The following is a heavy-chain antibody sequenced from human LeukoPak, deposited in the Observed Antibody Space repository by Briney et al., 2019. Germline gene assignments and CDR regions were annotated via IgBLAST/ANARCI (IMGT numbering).Heavy chain of an antibody. J-gene: IGHJ4*02. CDR3: ARDLAYGDAYFDY. CDR1: VGTFSSYA. D-gene: IGHD4-17*01. V-gene: IGHV1-69*13. CDR2: IIPIFGTA. Sequence: ASVKVSCKASVGTFSSYAISWVRQAPGQGLEWMGGIIPIFGTANYAQKFQGRVTITADESTSTAYMELSSLRSEDTAVYYCARDLAYGDAYFDYWGQGTLVTVSS.